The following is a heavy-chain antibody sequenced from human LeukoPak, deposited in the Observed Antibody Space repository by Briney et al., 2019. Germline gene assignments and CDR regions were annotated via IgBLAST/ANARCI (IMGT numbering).Heavy chain of an antibody. J-gene: IGHJ4*02. CDR1: GGSISSYY. CDR2: IYTSGST. D-gene: IGHD3-22*01. Sequence: SETLSLTCTVSGGSISSYYWSWIRQPAGKGLEWIGRIYTSGSTNYNPSLKSRATMSVDTSKNQFSLKLSSVTAADTAVYYCARGRRRYYYDSSGYYSFRYWGQGTLVTVSS. V-gene: IGHV4-4*07. CDR3: ARGRRRYYYDSSGYYSFRY.